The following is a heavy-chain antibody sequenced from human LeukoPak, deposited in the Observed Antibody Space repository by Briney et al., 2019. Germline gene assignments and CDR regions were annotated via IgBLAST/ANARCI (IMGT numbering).Heavy chain of an antibody. D-gene: IGHD2-21*01. J-gene: IGHJ4*02. V-gene: IGHV1-2*02. CDR2: INSNSGAT. CDR1: GYTFTDYY. Sequence: ASVKVSCKASGYTFTDYYIHWVRQAPGQGLEWMGWINSNSGATHYAQKFQGRVTMTRDTSISTAYMELSRLRSDDTAVYYCARVPGGAAYDLDHWGQGTLVTVPS. CDR3: ARVPGGAAYDLDH.